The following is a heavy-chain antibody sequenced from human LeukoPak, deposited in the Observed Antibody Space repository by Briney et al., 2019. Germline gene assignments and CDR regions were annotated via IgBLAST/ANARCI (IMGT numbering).Heavy chain of an antibody. Sequence: GGSLRLSCAASGFTFEDYAMHWVRQAPGKGLEWVSGINWNSGSIGYADSVKGRFTISRDNAKNSLYLQMNSLRAGDTALYYCARAADPYYYFYMDVWGKGTTVTISS. D-gene: IGHD6-13*01. J-gene: IGHJ6*03. CDR2: INWNSGSI. V-gene: IGHV3-9*01. CDR1: GFTFEDYA. CDR3: ARAADPYYYFYMDV.